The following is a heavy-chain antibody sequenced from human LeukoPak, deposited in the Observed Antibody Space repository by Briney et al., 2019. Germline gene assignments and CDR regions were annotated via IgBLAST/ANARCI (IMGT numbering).Heavy chain of an antibody. CDR2: IYYSGST. CDR3: ARVGISSTFDY. Sequence: SETLSLTCTVSGGSISSGDYYWSWIRQHPGKGLEWIGYIYYSGSTYYNPSLKSRVTISVDTSKNQFSLKLSSVTAADTAVYYCARVGISSTFDYWGQGTLVTVSS. D-gene: IGHD1-14*01. V-gene: IGHV4-31*03. J-gene: IGHJ4*02. CDR1: GGSISSGDYY.